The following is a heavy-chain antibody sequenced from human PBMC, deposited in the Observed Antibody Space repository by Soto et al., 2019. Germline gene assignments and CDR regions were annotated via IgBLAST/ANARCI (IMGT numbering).Heavy chain of an antibody. J-gene: IGHJ6*02. CDR1: GGTFSSYA. V-gene: IGHV1-69*01. D-gene: IGHD2-2*01. CDR3: ARSQGSSTSLEIYYYYYYGMDV. CDR2: IIPISGTA. Sequence: QVPLVQSGAEVKKPGSSVKVSCKASGGTFSSYAISWVRQAPGQGLEWMGGIIPISGTANYAQKFQGRVTITGDESTSTADMELSSLRSEDTAVYYCARSQGSSTSLEIYYYYYYGMDVWGQGTTVTVSS.